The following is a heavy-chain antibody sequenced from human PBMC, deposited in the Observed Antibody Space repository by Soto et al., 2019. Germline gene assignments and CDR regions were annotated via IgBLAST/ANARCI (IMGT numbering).Heavy chain of an antibody. J-gene: IGHJ5*02. D-gene: IGHD2-15*01. Sequence: QVQLVQSGAEVKKPGASVKVSCKASGYTFTSYGISWVRQAPGHGLEWMGWISAYNGNTNYAQKLQGRVTMTTDTATSTAYMELRSLRSDDTAVYYCASGCSGGSCYLGFDPWGQGTLVTVSS. CDR2: ISAYNGNT. CDR3: ASGCSGGSCYLGFDP. V-gene: IGHV1-18*01. CDR1: GYTFTSYG.